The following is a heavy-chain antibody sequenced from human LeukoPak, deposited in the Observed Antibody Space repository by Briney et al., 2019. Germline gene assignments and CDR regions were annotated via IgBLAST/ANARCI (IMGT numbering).Heavy chain of an antibody. CDR3: ARVGGLSSTSC. V-gene: IGHV1-69*04. D-gene: IGHD2-2*01. CDR2: IIPILGIA. J-gene: IGHJ4*02. Sequence: SVKVSCKASGGTFSSYAISWVRQAPGQGLEWMGRIIPILGIANYAQKFQGRVTITADKSTSTAYMELSSLRSEDTAVYYCARVGGLSSTSCWGQGTLVTVSS. CDR1: GGTFSSYA.